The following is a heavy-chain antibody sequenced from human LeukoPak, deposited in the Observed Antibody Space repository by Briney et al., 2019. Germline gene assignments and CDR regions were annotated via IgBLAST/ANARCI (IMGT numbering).Heavy chain of an antibody. CDR3: AKEPVVTLFYFDY. Sequence: ETLSLTCAVSGASISSNNWWWSWVRQPPGKGLEWVSAISGSGGSTYYADSVKGRFTISRDNSKNTLYLQMNSLRAEDTAVYYCAKEPVVTLFYFDYWGQGTLVTVSS. D-gene: IGHD3-22*01. J-gene: IGHJ4*02. CDR2: ISGSGGST. V-gene: IGHV3-23*01. CDR1: GASISSNN.